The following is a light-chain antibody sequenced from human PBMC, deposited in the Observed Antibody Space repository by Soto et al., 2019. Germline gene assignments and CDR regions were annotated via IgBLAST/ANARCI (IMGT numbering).Light chain of an antibody. CDR1: RGHSSYA. V-gene: IGLV4-69*01. J-gene: IGLJ3*02. Sequence: QPVLTQSPSASASLGASVKLTCTLSRGHSSYAIAWHQQQPEKGPRYLMKLNSDGSHSKGDGIPDRFSGSSSGAERYLTISSLQSEDEADYYCQTWGTGSPWVFGGGTKLTVL. CDR3: QTWGTGSPWV. CDR2: LNSDGSH.